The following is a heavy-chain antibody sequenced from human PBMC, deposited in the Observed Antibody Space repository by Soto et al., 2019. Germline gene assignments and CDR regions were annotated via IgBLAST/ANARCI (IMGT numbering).Heavy chain of an antibody. V-gene: IGHV4-34*01. CDR1: GGSFSGYY. Sequence: SETLSLTCAVYGGSFSGYYWSWIRQPPGKGLEWIGEINHSGSTNYNPSLKGRVTISVDTSKSQFSLRLSSVTAADTAVYYCARALHFAYWGQGTLVTVSS. D-gene: IGHD1-26*01. CDR3: ARALHFAY. CDR2: INHSGST. J-gene: IGHJ4*02.